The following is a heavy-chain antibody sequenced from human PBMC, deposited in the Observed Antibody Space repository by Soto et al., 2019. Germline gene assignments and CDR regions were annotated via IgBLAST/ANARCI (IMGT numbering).Heavy chain of an antibody. V-gene: IGHV1-18*01. CDR1: GYTFTNFG. D-gene: IGHD1-26*01. CDR2: ISAYNGNT. J-gene: IGHJ4*02. CDR3: ASGGTPIRY. Sequence: QVQLVQSGAEVKKPGASVKVSCKASGYTFTNFGISWVRQAPGQGLEWMGWISAYNGNTNYAQKFQGRVTMTTDTSTSTTYMAVRSLRFDDTAVYYWASGGTPIRYWGQGTLFTVSS.